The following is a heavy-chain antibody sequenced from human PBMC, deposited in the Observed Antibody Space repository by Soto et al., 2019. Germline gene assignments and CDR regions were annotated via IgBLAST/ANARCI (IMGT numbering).Heavy chain of an antibody. J-gene: IGHJ6*03. CDR1: GGSISSYY. CDR3: ARLRDHPTVSDYYYYMDV. V-gene: IGHV4-59*08. CDR2: IYYSGST. Sequence: PSETLSLTCTVSGGSISSYYWSWIRQPPGKGLEWIGYIYYSGSTNYNPSLKSRVTISVDTSKNQFSLKLSSVTAADTAVYYCARLRDHPTVSDYYYYMDVWGKGTTVTVSS. D-gene: IGHD3-10*01.